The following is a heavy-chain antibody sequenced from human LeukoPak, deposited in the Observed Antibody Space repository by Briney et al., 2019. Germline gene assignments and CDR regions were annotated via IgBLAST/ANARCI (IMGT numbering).Heavy chain of an antibody. D-gene: IGHD4-11*01. V-gene: IGHV3-11*01. Sequence: GGSLRLSCAASGFTFSDYYMSWIRQAPGKGLEWLSYISSSGTTIYYTDSVKGRFTISRDNAKNSLYLQMNSLRAEDTAVYYCARGIRQYAKSHFDYWGQGTLVTVSS. CDR3: ARGIRQYAKSHFDY. J-gene: IGHJ4*02. CDR2: ISSSGTTI. CDR1: GFTFSDYY.